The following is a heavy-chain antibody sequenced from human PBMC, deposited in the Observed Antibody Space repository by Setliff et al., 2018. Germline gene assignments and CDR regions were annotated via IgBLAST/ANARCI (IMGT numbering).Heavy chain of an antibody. V-gene: IGHV4-34*01. J-gene: IGHJ6*03. D-gene: IGHD2-15*01. CDR1: GGSFSGYY. Sequence: SETLSLTCAVYGGSFSGYYWSWIRQPPGKGLEWIGEINHSGSTNYNPSLKSRVTISVDTSKNQFSLKLSSVTAADTAIYYCARGGGSVLPNYYYFNYMDVWGKGTTVTVSS. CDR3: ARGGGSVLPNYYYFNYMDV. CDR2: INHSGST.